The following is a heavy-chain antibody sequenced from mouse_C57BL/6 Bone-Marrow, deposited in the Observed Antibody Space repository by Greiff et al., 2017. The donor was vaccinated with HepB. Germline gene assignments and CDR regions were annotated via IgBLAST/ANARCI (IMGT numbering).Heavy chain of an antibody. D-gene: IGHD1-3*01. Sequence: EVKLVESGAELVRPGASVKLSCTASGFNIKDDYMHWVKQRPEQGLEWIGWIDPENGDTEYASKFQGKATITADTSSNTAYLQLSSLTSEDTSVYYCTTCLKGYFDYWGQGTTLTVSS. V-gene: IGHV14-4*01. CDR3: TTCLKGYFDY. CDR2: IDPENGDT. CDR1: GFNIKDDY. J-gene: IGHJ2*01.